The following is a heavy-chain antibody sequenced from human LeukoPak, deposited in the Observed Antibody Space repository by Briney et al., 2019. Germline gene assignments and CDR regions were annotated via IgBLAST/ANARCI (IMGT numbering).Heavy chain of an antibody. Sequence: SETLSLTCAVYGGSFSGYYWSWIRQPPWKGLEWIGEINHSGSTNYNPSLKSRVTISVDTSKNQFSLKMNSVTAADTAVYYCARGQWFRAFWSRGTPVTVSS. CDR3: ARGQWFRAF. D-gene: IGHD3-10*01. V-gene: IGHV4-34*01. J-gene: IGHJ4*02. CDR2: INHSGST. CDR1: GGSFSGYY.